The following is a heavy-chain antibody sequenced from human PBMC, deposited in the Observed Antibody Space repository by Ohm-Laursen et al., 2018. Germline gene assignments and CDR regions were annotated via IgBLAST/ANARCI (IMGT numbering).Heavy chain of an antibody. CDR2: INHSRST. CDR3: ARGFSGWWGRIDY. J-gene: IGHJ4*02. CDR1: GASINNYC. V-gene: IGHV4-34*01. D-gene: IGHD6-19*01. Sequence: SDTLSLTCTVSGASINNYCWNWIRQPAGKGLEWIGEINHSRSTKYNSSFKSRVTISVDTSKNQFSLKLSSVTAADTAVYYCARGFSGWWGRIDYWGQGILVTVSS.